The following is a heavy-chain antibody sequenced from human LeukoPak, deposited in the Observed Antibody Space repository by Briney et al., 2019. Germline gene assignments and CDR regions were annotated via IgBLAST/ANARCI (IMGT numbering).Heavy chain of an antibody. D-gene: IGHD3-16*02. V-gene: IGHV4-34*01. Sequence: PSETLSLTCAVYGGSFSGYYWSWIRQPPGKGLEWIGEINHSGSTNYNPSLKGRVTISIDTPKNQFSLKLSSVTAADTAVYYCARGRLDYVWGSYRPYYFDYWGQGTLVTVSS. CDR2: INHSGST. J-gene: IGHJ4*02. CDR3: ARGRLDYVWGSYRPYYFDY. CDR1: GGSFSGYY.